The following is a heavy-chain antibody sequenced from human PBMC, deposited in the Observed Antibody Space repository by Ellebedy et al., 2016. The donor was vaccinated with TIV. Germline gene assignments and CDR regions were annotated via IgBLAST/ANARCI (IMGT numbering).Heavy chain of an antibody. CDR3: ARTRGYNYGYSDY. V-gene: IGHV3-48*04. CDR2: ISSRSTTI. Sequence: GESLKISCAASGFTFNNYAMSWVRQAPGKGLEWVSYISSRSTTIDYADSVKGRFTISRDDAKNSLSLHMNSLRAEDTAVYYCARTRGYNYGYSDYWGQGTLVTVSS. CDR1: GFTFNNYA. J-gene: IGHJ4*02. D-gene: IGHD5-18*01.